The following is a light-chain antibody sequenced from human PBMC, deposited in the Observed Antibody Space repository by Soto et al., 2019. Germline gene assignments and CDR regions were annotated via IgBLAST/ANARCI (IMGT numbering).Light chain of an antibody. CDR3: QQTYRSPT. CDR1: QSITTF. CDR2: STS. J-gene: IGKJ1*01. Sequence: IQMTQSPSSLSASVGDRVTITCRPSQSITTFLNWYQQTPGKAPKLLIYSTSTLQSGVPSRFSGSGSETVFTLTISSLQPEDFATYYFQQTYRSPTFGQGTKVEIK. V-gene: IGKV1-39*01.